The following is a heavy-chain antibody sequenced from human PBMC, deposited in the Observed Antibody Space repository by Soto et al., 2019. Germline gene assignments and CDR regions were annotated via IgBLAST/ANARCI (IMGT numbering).Heavy chain of an antibody. V-gene: IGHV1-46*01. Sequence: QVQLVQSGAEVKKPGASVKVSCKASGYTFTSYYMHWVRQAPGQGLEWMGIINPSGGSTSYAQKFQGRVTMTRDTSTSTVYKDLSSLRSEDTAVYYCARSGARTSEIDYWGQGTLVTVSS. CDR3: ARSGARTSEIDY. D-gene: IGHD2-2*01. CDR1: GYTFTSYY. CDR2: INPSGGST. J-gene: IGHJ4*02.